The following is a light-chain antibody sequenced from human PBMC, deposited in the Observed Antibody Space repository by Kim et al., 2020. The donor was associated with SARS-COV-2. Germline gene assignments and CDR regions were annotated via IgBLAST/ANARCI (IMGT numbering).Light chain of an antibody. CDR1: QGIYTY. V-gene: IGKV1-9*01. Sequence: SASVGDTVTITGRASQGIYTYLAWYQQEPGKAPKLLIYEVSTLRGGVPSRFSGSGSGTDFTLTISSLQPEDFATYYCQQFHNYPYTFGQGTKLEI. CDR2: EVS. J-gene: IGKJ2*01. CDR3: QQFHNYPYT.